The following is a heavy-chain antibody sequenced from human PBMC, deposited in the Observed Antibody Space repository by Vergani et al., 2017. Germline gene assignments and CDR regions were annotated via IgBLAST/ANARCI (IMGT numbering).Heavy chain of an antibody. D-gene: IGHD6-19*01. J-gene: IGHJ4*02. V-gene: IGHV4-39*07. CDR3: ARDRLAHSSGWYGGFDY. CDR1: GGSISSSSYY. CDR2: IYYSGST. Sequence: QLQLQESGPGLVKPSETLSLTCTVSGGSISSSSYYWGWIRQPPGKGLEWIGSIYYSGSTYYNPSLKSRVTISVDTSKNQFSLKLSSVTAADTAVYYCARDRLAHSSGWYGGFDYWGQGTLVTVSS.